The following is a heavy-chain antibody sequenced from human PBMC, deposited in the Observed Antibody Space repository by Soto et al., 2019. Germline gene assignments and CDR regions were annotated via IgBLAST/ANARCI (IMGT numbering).Heavy chain of an antibody. D-gene: IGHD4-17*01. V-gene: IGHV1-46*04. Sequence: SLKFSCKASGYTFTSYYMHWVRQSPGQGLEWMGIINPSGGSTSYAEKLQGRVTMTRDTSTSIVYMELSSLRSEDTAVYYCAMEYIEYGGNGGWYAFDIWGQGTMVTVS. CDR1: GYTFTSYY. J-gene: IGHJ3*02. CDR2: INPSGGST. CDR3: AMEYIEYGGNGGWYAFDI.